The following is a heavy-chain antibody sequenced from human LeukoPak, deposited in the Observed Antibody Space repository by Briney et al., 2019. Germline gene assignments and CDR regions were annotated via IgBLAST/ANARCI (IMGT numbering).Heavy chain of an antibody. Sequence: PSETLSLTCAVYGGSFSGYYWSWIRQPPGKGLEWIGEINHSGSTNYNPSLKSRVTISVDRSKNQFSLKLSSVTAADTAVYYCASREIVGATGLGYWGQGTLVTVSS. J-gene: IGHJ4*02. D-gene: IGHD1-26*01. V-gene: IGHV4-34*01. CDR3: ASREIVGATGLGY. CDR2: INHSGST. CDR1: GGSFSGYY.